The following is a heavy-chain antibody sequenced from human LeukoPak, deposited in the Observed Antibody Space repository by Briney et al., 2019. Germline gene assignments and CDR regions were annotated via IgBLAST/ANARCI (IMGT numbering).Heavy chain of an antibody. CDR1: GFTFSSYG. Sequence: PGGSLRLSCAASGFTFSSYGMHWVRQAPGKGLEWVAVISYDGSNKYYADSVKGRFTISRDNSKNTLYLQMNSLRAEDTAVYYCAKATPGSGWTYWGQGTLVTVS. D-gene: IGHD6-19*01. CDR2: ISYDGSNK. CDR3: AKATPGSGWTY. V-gene: IGHV3-30*18. J-gene: IGHJ4*02.